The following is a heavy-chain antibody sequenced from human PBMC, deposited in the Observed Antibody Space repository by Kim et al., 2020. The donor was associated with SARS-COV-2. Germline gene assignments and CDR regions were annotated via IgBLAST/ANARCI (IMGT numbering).Heavy chain of an antibody. CDR1: GFTFRSYS. J-gene: IGHJ3*02. D-gene: IGHD2-15*01. CDR2: ISSRSSYI. CDR3: TWGWGSTYCSGGDCSGPKGVDAFYI. V-gene: IGHV3-21*01. Sequence: GGSLRLSCVASGFTFRSYSMNWVRQAPGKGLEWVSSISSRSSYIYYADSVRGRFTISRDNAKNSLYLHMNSLRAEDTAVYYCTWGWGSTYCSGGDCSGPKGVDAFYIWGQGTMVTVSS.